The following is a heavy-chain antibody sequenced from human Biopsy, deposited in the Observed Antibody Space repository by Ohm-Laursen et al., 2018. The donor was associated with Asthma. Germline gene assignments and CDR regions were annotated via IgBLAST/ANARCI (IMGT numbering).Heavy chain of an antibody. J-gene: IGHJ4*02. D-gene: IGHD3-16*01. V-gene: IGHV4-30-4*01. CDR3: ARRGGVRRYFDY. CDR1: GGSISSGAYY. Sequence: QALTLTCTVSGGSISSGAYYWSWVRQPPGKGLEWIGYIYYIGSTYYNPSLKSRVAISLDTSKNQFSLKLSSVTAADTAVYFCARRGGVRRYFDYWGQGTLVTVSS. CDR2: IYYIGST.